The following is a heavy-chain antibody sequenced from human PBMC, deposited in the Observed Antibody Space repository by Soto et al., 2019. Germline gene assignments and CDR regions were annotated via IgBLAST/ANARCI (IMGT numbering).Heavy chain of an antibody. V-gene: IGHV3-30-3*01. CDR2: ISYDGSNK. J-gene: IGHJ6*02. CDR1: GFTFSSYA. D-gene: IGHD2-21*01. CDR3: ARDLVGIRLDYYSGMDV. Sequence: QVQLVESGGGVVQPGRSLRLSCAASGFTFSSYAMHWVRQAPGKGLEWVAVISYDGSNKYYADSVKGRFTISRDNSKNTLYLQMNSLRDEDTAVYYCARDLVGIRLDYYSGMDVWGQGTMVTVSS.